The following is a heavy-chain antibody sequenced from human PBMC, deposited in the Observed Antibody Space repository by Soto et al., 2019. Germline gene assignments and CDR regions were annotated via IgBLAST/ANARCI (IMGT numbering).Heavy chain of an antibody. CDR3: ARDPNPAAAAYYYHYGMDV. Sequence: QVQLVESWGGMVQPGRSLRLSCAASGFTFTSNPMHWVRQAPGKGLEWVAVVSYDGSNKYYADSVKGRFTISRDNSKNTLSLQMNSLRAEDTAVYYCARDPNPAAAAYYYHYGMDVWGQGTTVTVSS. CDR1: GFTFTSNP. V-gene: IGHV3-30-3*01. D-gene: IGHD6-13*01. J-gene: IGHJ6*02. CDR2: VSYDGSNK.